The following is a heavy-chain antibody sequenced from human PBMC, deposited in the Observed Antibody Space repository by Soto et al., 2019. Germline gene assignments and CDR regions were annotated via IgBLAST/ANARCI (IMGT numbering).Heavy chain of an antibody. CDR2: IYSRGST. Sequence: GGSLRLSCAASGFTVSSNYMSWVRQAPGKGLEWVSVIYSRGSTYYADSVKGRFTISRDNSKNTLYLQMNSLRAEDTAVYYCARDRIAVGPASTYYYGMDVWGQGTTVTVSS. V-gene: IGHV3-53*01. CDR3: ARDRIAVGPASTYYYGMDV. J-gene: IGHJ6*02. D-gene: IGHD6-19*01. CDR1: GFTVSSNY.